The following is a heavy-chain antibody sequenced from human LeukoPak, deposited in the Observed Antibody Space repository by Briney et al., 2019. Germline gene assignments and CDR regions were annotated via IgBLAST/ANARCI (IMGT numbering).Heavy chain of an antibody. Sequence: GGSRRLSCAASGFTFSSYSMNWVRQAQGRGLEWVSSISSSSSYIYYPDSVKGRFTISRDNAKNSLYLQMNSLRAEDTAVYYCASGEFPPLSYWGQGTLVTVSS. V-gene: IGHV3-21*01. CDR2: ISSSSSYI. CDR3: ASGEFPPLSY. D-gene: IGHD3-10*01. CDR1: GFTFSSYS. J-gene: IGHJ4*02.